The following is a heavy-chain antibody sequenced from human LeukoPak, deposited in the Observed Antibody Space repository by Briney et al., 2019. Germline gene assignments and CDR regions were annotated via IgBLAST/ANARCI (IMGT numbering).Heavy chain of an antibody. CDR2: INPSGGTT. CDR3: ARGRDYGSSKSAFDI. CDR1: GYTFTSYY. J-gene: IGHJ3*02. D-gene: IGHD3-10*01. V-gene: IGHV1-46*01. Sequence: ASVKVSCKASGYTFTSYYMHWVRQAPGQGLEWMGIINPSGGTTSYAQQSQGRVTMTRDTSTSTVYMELSSLRSEDTAIYYCARGRDYGSSKSAFDIWGQGTMVTVSS.